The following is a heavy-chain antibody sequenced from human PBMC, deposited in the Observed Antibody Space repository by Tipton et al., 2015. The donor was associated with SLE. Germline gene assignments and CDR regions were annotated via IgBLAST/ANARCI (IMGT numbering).Heavy chain of an antibody. J-gene: IGHJ3*01. CDR3: ARDARRFEGEPMADVFDV. D-gene: IGHD3-16*01. CDR2: ITSRSTV. CDR1: GFSFSTYS. V-gene: IGHV3-69-1*02. Sequence: GSLRLSCAASGFSFSTYSMNWVRQAPGKGLEWVSSITSRSTVFYADSVKGRLTISRGNTRNSLYLEMNSLRAEDTGLYYCARDARRFEGEPMADVFDVWGQGTMVTISS.